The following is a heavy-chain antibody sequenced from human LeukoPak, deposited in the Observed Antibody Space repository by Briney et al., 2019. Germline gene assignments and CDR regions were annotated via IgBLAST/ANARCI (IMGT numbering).Heavy chain of an antibody. CDR2: ISGSGGST. V-gene: IGHV3-23*01. Sequence: PGGSLRLSCAASGFTFSNYAMNWVRQAPGKGLEWVSCISGSGGSTYYADTVKGRFTISRHNSKNTLYLQLNSLPADQTAVYYCAKDRYSNYGNWFDPWGQGTLVTVFS. D-gene: IGHD4-11*01. CDR1: GFTFSNYA. J-gene: IGHJ5*02. CDR3: AKDRYSNYGNWFDP.